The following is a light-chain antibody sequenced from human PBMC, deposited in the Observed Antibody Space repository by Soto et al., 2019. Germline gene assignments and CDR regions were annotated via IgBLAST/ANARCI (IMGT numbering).Light chain of an antibody. CDR3: QQRSNWL. CDR2: DAS. J-gene: IGKJ5*01. V-gene: IGKV3-11*01. CDR1: QSVSSY. Sequence: EIVLTQSPATLSLSPGERDTLSCRASQSVSSYLAWYQQKPGQAPRLLIYDASNRATAIPARFSGSGSGTDFTLTISSLEPEDFAVYYCQQRSNWLFGQGTRLEIK.